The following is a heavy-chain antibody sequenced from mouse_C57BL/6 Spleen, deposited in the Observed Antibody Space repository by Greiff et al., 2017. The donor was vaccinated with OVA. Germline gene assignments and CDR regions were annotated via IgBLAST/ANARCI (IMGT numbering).Heavy chain of an antibody. Sequence: EVQLQESGPGMVKPSQSLSLTCTVTGYSITSGYDWHWIRHFPGNKLEWMGYISYSGSTNYNPSLKSRISITHDTSKNHFFLKLNSVTTEDTATYYCARDSYYYAMDYWGQGTSVTVSS. CDR3: ARDSYYYAMDY. J-gene: IGHJ4*01. CDR1: GYSITSGYD. CDR2: ISYSGST. V-gene: IGHV3-1*01.